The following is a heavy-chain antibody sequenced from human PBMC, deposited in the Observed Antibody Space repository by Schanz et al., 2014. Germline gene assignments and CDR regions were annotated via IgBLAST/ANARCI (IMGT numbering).Heavy chain of an antibody. J-gene: IGHJ3*02. CDR2: IYYTGTT. CDR3: ARRDNYLSAFDI. D-gene: IGHD4-4*01. CDR1: GASISGSSDY. V-gene: IGHV4-39*01. Sequence: QLQLQESGPGLVKPSETLSLTCTVSGASISGSSDYWGWIRQSPGKGLEWIGNIYYTGTTYYNPSQKGRVSISVNTSKNQVSLKLPSVTAADTAVFYCARRDNYLSAFDIWGQGTMVTVSS.